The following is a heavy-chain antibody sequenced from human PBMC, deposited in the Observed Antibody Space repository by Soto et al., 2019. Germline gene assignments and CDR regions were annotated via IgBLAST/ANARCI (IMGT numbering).Heavy chain of an antibody. D-gene: IGHD4-17*01. V-gene: IGHV4-4*07. CDR2: GHSTGST. J-gene: IGHJ4*02. CDR3: ARESVSLTLFVY. CDR1: GVSMSGYH. Sequence: QVALQESGPRLVRPSETLYRTCTVSGVSMSGYHWSWVRQPAGKGLGWIGRGHSTGSTDYNPSVASRITVALETSKKPFSLKLRSVTAADTALYLCARESVSLTLFVYRGQGSLVTVPS.